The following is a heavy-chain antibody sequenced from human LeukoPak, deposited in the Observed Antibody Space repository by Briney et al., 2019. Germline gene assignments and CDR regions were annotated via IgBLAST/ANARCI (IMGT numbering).Heavy chain of an antibody. Sequence: SETLSLTCAVSGGSISSGGYSWAWIRQPPGKGLECIGHIYYSGTTYYNPSLKSRVTISLDTSKNQFSLRLTSVTAADTAVYYCARGSSSWLDYYIDVWAKGTTVTVSS. D-gene: IGHD6-13*01. J-gene: IGHJ6*03. CDR1: GGSISSGGYS. CDR2: IYYSGTT. CDR3: ARGSSSWLDYYIDV. V-gene: IGHV4-30-4*07.